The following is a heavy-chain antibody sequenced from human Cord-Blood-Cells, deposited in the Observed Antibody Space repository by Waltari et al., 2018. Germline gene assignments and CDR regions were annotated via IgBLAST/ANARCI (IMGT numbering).Heavy chain of an antibody. D-gene: IGHD3-3*01. V-gene: IGHV4-34*01. CDR1: GGSFSGYY. CDR2: INHSGST. Sequence: QVQLQQWGAGLLKPSATLSLTCAVYGGSFSGYYWRWILQPPGKGLEWIGEINHSGSTNYNPSLKSRVTISVDTSKNQFSLKLSSVTAADTTVYYCARVNDFWSGYYYYYYYGMDVWGQGTTVTVSS. CDR3: ARVNDFWSGYYYYYYYGMDV. J-gene: IGHJ6*02.